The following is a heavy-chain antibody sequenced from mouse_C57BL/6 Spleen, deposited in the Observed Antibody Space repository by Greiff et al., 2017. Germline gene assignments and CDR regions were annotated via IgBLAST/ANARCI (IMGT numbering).Heavy chain of an antibody. Sequence: VQLQQPGAALVRPGSSVKLPCKASGYTFTNYYMHWVKQRPIQRLEWIGNINPSDSDTHYNQKFKGKATLTVDKSSSTAYMQLSSLTSEDTAVYYCTRGVFHANSAMAYWGQGTLVTVSA. J-gene: IGHJ3*01. CDR3: TRGVFHANSAMAY. CDR2: INPSDSDT. V-gene: IGHV1-52*01. CDR1: GYTFTNYY. D-gene: IGHD2-1*01.